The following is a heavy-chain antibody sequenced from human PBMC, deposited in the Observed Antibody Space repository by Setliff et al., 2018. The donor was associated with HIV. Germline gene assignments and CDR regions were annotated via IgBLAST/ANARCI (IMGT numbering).Heavy chain of an antibody. CDR1: GYTFKTFG. V-gene: IGHV7-4-1*02. CDR3: ARVGSYWSTFDY. CDR2: INTETGNP. Sequence: ASVKVSCKASGYTFKTFGISWVRQAPGQGPEWMGWINTETGNPMYAQGFKGRFVFSLDTSVSTAYLQINSLKAEDTAMYYCARVGSYWSTFDYWGQGALVTVSS. D-gene: IGHD1-26*01. J-gene: IGHJ4*02.